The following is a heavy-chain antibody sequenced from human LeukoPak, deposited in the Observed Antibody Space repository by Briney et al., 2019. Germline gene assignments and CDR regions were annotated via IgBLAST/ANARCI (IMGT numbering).Heavy chain of an antibody. CDR3: ARVVVWSYYYDY. D-gene: IGHD2-2*01. V-gene: IGHV3-64*01. CDR1: GFTVSSNY. CDR2: ISSNGGST. Sequence: GGSLRLSCAASGFTVSSNYMSWVRQAPGKGLEYVSAISSNGGSTYYANSVKGRFTISRDNSKNTLYLQMGSLRAEDMAVYYCARVVVWSYYYDYWGQGTLVTVSS. J-gene: IGHJ4*02.